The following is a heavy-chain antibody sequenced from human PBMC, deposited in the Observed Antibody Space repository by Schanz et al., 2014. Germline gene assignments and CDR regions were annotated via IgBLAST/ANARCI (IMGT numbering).Heavy chain of an antibody. J-gene: IGHJ3*01. V-gene: IGHV1-18*01. D-gene: IGHD6-13*01. CDR1: GGTFSSYT. Sequence: QVQLVQSGAEVKKPGSSVKVSCKASGGTFSSYTISWVRQAPGQGPEWMGWISTYTGNTNYAQRLQDRVTMTTDTSTSTAYMELRSLRSDDTAVYYCARNVIATGRAFDLWGPGTMVTVS. CDR2: ISTYTGNT. CDR3: ARNVIATGRAFDL.